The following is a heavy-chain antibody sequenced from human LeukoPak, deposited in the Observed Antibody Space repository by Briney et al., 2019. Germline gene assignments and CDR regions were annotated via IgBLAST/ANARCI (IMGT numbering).Heavy chain of an antibody. J-gene: IGHJ6*03. V-gene: IGHV1-46*01. CDR2: INPSGGST. CDR1: GYTFTSYY. Sequence: GASVKVSCKASGYTFTSYYMHWVRQAPGQGLEWMGIINPSGGSTSYAQKFQGRVTMTRDMSTSTVYMELSSLRSEDTAVYYCARDPVCSGGSCYPYYYYYMDVWGKGTTVTVSS. CDR3: ARDPVCSGGSCYPYYYYYMDV. D-gene: IGHD2-15*01.